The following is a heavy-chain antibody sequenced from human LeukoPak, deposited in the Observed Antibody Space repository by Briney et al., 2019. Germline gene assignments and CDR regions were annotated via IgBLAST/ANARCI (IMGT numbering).Heavy chain of an antibody. CDR2: ISYDGSNK. V-gene: IGHV3-30*18. D-gene: IGHD6-19*01. CDR1: GFTFRSYG. CDR3: VKDRSPGIAVAGTGYYFDY. J-gene: IGHJ4*02. Sequence: PGGSLRLSCAASGFTFRSYGMHWVRQAAGKGLESVAVISYDGSNKYQTDSVKGRFTISRDNSKNTLYLQIESLGAEDTGVDYCVKDRSPGIAVAGTGYYFDYWGQGTLVTVSS.